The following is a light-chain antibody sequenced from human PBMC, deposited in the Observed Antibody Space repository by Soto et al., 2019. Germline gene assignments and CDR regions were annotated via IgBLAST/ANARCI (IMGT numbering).Light chain of an antibody. J-gene: IGLJ2*01. Sequence: SYELTQPLSVSVSLGQTARISCGGDSIGGKNVHWYQQKPGQAPVLVIYRDSNRPSGIPERFSGANSGNTATLAISGAQAGDEAAYFCQVWDTSTVVFGGGTKLTVL. CDR1: SIGGKN. CDR2: RDS. CDR3: QVWDTSTVV. V-gene: IGLV3-9*01.